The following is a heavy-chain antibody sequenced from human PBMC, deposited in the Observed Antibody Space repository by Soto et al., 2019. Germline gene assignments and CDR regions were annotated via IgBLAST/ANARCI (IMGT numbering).Heavy chain of an antibody. J-gene: IGHJ4*02. D-gene: IGHD6-19*01. V-gene: IGHV3-23*01. CDR1: GFTFSNYA. Sequence: EVQLLESGGGLVQPGGSLRLSCAASGFTFSNYAMTWVRQAAGKGLEWVSSISGPGGSTYYEDSVQGRFTISRDNSKNALFLQMNTLRAEDTALYYCARDERIAVAGTDNWGQGILVTVTS. CDR2: ISGPGGST. CDR3: ARDERIAVAGTDN.